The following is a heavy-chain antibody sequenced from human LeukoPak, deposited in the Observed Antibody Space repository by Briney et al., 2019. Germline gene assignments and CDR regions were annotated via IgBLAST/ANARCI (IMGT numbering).Heavy chain of an antibody. J-gene: IGHJ4*02. D-gene: IGHD3-10*01. Sequence: GGSLRLSCAASGFTFSSYWMHWVRQAPGKGLVWVSRIYNDGSSTSYADSVKGRFTISRDSAKNTLYLQMNSLRAEDTALYHCTRGSSTGLISGHDYWGQGTLVTVSS. CDR1: GFTFSSYW. CDR3: TRGSSTGLISGHDY. V-gene: IGHV3-74*01. CDR2: IYNDGSST.